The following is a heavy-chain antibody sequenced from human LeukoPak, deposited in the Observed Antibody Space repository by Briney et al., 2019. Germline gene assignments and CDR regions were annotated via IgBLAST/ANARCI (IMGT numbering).Heavy chain of an antibody. J-gene: IGHJ5*02. V-gene: IGHV1-69*06. CDR3: ARDKTRRSSSWYNWFDP. CDR2: IIPIFGTA. Sequence: SVKVSCKASGYIFISYAISWVRQAPGQGLEWMGGIIPIFGTANYAQKFQGRVTITADKSTSTAYMELSSLRSEDTAVYYCARDKTRRSSSWYNWFDPWSQGTLVTVSS. D-gene: IGHD6-13*01. CDR1: GYIFISYA.